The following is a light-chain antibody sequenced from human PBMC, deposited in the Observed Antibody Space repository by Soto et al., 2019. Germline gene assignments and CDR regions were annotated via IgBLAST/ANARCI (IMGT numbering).Light chain of an antibody. CDR3: QQYNNWPPIT. CDR1: QSVRSS. J-gene: IGKJ5*01. V-gene: IGKV3-15*01. Sequence: EIVLTQSPGTLSLSPGEGVTLSCRASQSVRSSLAWYQQKPGQAPRLLIYDASTRATGVPARFSGSGSGTDFTLTISSLQSEDFAVYYCQQYNNWPPITFGQGTRLEIK. CDR2: DAS.